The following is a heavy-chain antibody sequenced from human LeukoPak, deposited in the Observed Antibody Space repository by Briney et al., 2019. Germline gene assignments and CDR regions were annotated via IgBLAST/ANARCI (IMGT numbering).Heavy chain of an antibody. CDR1: GGSFSGYY. D-gene: IGHD3-10*01. CDR2: INHSGST. J-gene: IGHJ5*02. Sequence: PSETLSLTCAVYGGSFSGYYWSWIRQPPGKGLEWIGEINHSGSTNYNPSPKSRVTISVDTSKNQFSLKLSSVTAADTAVYYCARTRSGSYYMVHSWFDPWGQGTLVTVSS. CDR3: ARTRSGSYYMVHSWFDP. V-gene: IGHV4-34*01.